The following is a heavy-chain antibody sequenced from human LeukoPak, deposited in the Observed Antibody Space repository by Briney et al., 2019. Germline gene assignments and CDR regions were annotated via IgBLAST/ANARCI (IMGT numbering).Heavy chain of an antibody. CDR3: ARDRGWQQFDY. Sequence: GGSLRLSCVASGFTFSTSWMTWVRQAPGMGLERVANIKADGSGKYCVDSVRGRFSISRDNAKNSLYLELNNLRAEDTGVYFCARDRGWQQFDYWGQGTLVTVSS. CDR2: IKADGSGK. J-gene: IGHJ4*01. CDR1: GFTFSTSW. V-gene: IGHV3-7*01. D-gene: IGHD5-24*01.